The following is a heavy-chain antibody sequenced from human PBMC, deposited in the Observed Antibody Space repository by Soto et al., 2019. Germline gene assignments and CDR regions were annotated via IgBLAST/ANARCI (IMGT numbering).Heavy chain of an antibody. CDR1: GGSISSGGYS. J-gene: IGHJ4*02. D-gene: IGHD1-7*01. V-gene: IGHV4-30-2*02. CDR3: ARRYGTTFDY. Sequence: PSETLSLTCAVSGGSISSGGYSWSWIRQPPGKGLEWIGYIYHSGSTYYNPSLKSRVIISVDTSKNQFSLKLSSVTAADTAVYYCARRYGTTFDYWGQGALVTVSS. CDR2: IYHSGST.